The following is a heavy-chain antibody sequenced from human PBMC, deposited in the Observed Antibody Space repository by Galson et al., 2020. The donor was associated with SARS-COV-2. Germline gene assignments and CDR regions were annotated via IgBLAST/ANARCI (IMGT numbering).Heavy chain of an antibody. Sequence: GSLRLSCAASGFTFSNAWMSWVRQAPGKGLEWVGRIKSKTDGGTADYAAPVKGRFTISRDDSKNTLYLQMNSLKTEDTAVYYCTTVIHSSSSPPVGYYYYYMDVWGKGTTVTVSS. V-gene: IGHV3-15*01. CDR2: IKSKTDGGTA. CDR3: TTVIHSSSSPPVGYYYYYMDV. D-gene: IGHD6-6*01. CDR1: GFTFSNAW. J-gene: IGHJ6*03.